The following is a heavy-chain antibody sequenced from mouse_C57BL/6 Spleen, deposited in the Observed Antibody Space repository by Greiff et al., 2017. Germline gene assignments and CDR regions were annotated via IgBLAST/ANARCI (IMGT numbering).Heavy chain of an antibody. D-gene: IGHD2-3*01. CDR1: GYAFTNYL. CDR3: ARDDGYYRYFDV. V-gene: IGHV1-54*01. J-gene: IGHJ1*03. Sequence: QVQLQQSGAELVRPGTSVKVSCKASGYAFTNYLIEWVKQRPGQGLEWIGVINPGSGGTNYNEKFKGKATLTADKSSSTAYMQLSSLTSEDSAVXFCARDDGYYRYFDVWGTGTTVTVSS. CDR2: INPGSGGT.